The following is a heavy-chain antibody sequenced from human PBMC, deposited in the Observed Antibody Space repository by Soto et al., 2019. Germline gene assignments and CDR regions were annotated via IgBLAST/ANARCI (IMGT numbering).Heavy chain of an antibody. CDR1: GGSFSGYY. V-gene: IGHV4-34*01. J-gene: IGHJ4*02. CDR3: ARGSRNWNYPYY. D-gene: IGHD1-7*01. Sequence: LSLACAVYGGSFSGYYWSCIRQPPGKGLEWIGEINHSGSTNYNPSLKSRVTISVDTSKNQFSLKLSSVTAEDTAVYYCARGSRNWNYPYYWGQGTLVTVSS. CDR2: INHSGST.